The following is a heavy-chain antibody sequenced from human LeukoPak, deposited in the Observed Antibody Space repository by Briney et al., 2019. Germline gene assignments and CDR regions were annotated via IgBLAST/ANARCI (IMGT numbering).Heavy chain of an antibody. CDR2: ISYDGRNK. CDR3: ARGVVVVVAATSNWFDP. Sequence: PGGSLRLSCAASGFTFSSYAMHWVRQAPGKGLEWVAIISYDGRNKYYADSVKGRFTISRDNSKNTLFLQMNSLRAEDTAVYYCARGVVVVVAATSNWFDPWGQGTLVTVSS. J-gene: IGHJ5*02. CDR1: GFTFSSYA. V-gene: IGHV3-30*04. D-gene: IGHD2-15*01.